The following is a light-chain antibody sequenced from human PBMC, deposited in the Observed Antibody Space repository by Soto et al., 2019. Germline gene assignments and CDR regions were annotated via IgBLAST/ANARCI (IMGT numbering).Light chain of an antibody. Sequence: EIVFTQSPGTLSLSPGARATLSCRASQSVSSSYLAWYQQKPGQAPRLLIYGTSSRATGIPDRLSGSGSGTDFTLTISRMQPEDFAMFYCQQYGSSITFGQGTRLEIK. CDR3: QQYGSSIT. V-gene: IGKV3-20*01. J-gene: IGKJ5*01. CDR2: GTS. CDR1: QSVSSSY.